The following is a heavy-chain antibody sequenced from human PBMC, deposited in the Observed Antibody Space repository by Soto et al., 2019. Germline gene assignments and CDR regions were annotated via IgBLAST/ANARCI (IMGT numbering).Heavy chain of an antibody. V-gene: IGHV3-23*01. D-gene: IGHD4-17*01. CDR2: ISGSGTST. J-gene: IGHJ6*02. CDR3: AKDPRAYGDYTYYYYYGMDV. Sequence: PGKGLEWVAEISGSGTSTYYAPSVKGRFIISSDSSKNTLYLQMNSLRAEDTAVYYCAKDPRAYGDYTYYYYYGMDVWVQGTTVTVSS.